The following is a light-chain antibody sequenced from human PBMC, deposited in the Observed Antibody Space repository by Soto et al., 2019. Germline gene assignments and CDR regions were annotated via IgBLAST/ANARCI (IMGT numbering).Light chain of an antibody. CDR3: QQSYSSPPT. CDR2: AAS. V-gene: IGKV1-39*01. CDR1: QSISNH. Sequence: DIQMTQSPSSLSASVEGRVIITGRASQSISNHLNWYQQKPGKAPKLLIFAASSLQSGVPSRFSGSRSGPDFTLTISSLQPEDFATYYCQQSYSSPPTFGQGTTGDI. J-gene: IGKJ1*01.